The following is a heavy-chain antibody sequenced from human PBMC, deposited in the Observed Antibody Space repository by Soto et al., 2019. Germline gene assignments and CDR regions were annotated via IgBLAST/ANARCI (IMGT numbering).Heavy chain of an antibody. J-gene: IGHJ4*02. CDR2: VHYSGST. D-gene: IGHD2-15*01. CDR1: GDSISVYY. CDR3: ARGLTGRRFDY. V-gene: IGHV4-59*01. Sequence: SETLSLTCTVSGDSISVYYWSWIRQPPGKGLEWIGYVHYSGSTSYNPSLKNRVTISLDTPKNQFFLKLSSVTAADTAMYYCARGLTGRRFDYWGQGTLVTVSS.